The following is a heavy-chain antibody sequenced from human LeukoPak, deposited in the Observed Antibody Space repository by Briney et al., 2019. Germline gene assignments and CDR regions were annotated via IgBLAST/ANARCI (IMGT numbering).Heavy chain of an antibody. CDR2: INHSGST. Sequence: PSETLSLTCAVYGGPFSGYYWSWIRQPPGKGLEWIGEINHSGSTNYNPSLKSRVTISVDTSKNQFSLKLSSVTAADTAVYYCARGGWGFGFDPWGQGTLVTVSS. D-gene: IGHD7-27*01. CDR3: ARGGWGFGFDP. CDR1: GGPFSGYY. V-gene: IGHV4-34*01. J-gene: IGHJ5*02.